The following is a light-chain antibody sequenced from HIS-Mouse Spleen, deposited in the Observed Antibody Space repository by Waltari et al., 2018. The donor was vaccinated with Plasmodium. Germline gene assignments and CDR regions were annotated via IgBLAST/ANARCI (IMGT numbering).Light chain of an antibody. Sequence: QLVLTQSPSASASLGASVKLTCTLSSGHSSYAIAWHLQQPEKGPRYLMKLNSDGSHSKGDGSPDRFSGSSSGAERYLTISSLQSEDEADYYCQTWGTGMGVFGGGTKLTVL. V-gene: IGLV4-69*01. J-gene: IGLJ2*01. CDR1: SGHSSYA. CDR3: QTWGTGMGV. CDR2: LNSDGSH.